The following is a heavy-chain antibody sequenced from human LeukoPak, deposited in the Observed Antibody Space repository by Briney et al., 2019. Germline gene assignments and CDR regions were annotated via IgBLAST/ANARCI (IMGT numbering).Heavy chain of an antibody. D-gene: IGHD3-22*01. CDR1: GFTFSSYW. Sequence: GGSLRLSCAASGFTFSSYWMSWVRQAPGKGLEWVANIKQDGSEKYYVDSVKGRFTISRDNAKNSLYLHMNSLRAEDTAVYYCARCRYYYDSSGYYHHYYFDYWGQGTLVTVSS. CDR2: IKQDGSEK. V-gene: IGHV3-7*05. CDR3: ARCRYYYDSSGYYHHYYFDY. J-gene: IGHJ4*02.